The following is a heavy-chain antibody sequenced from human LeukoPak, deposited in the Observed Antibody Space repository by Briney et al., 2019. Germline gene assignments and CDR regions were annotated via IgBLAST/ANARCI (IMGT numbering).Heavy chain of an antibody. CDR1: GGSFSGYY. CDR2: INHSGST. V-gene: IGHV4-34*01. CDR3: ARGPRTQYYGMDV. Sequence: SETLSLTCAVYGGSFSGYYWSWIRQPPGKGLEWTGEINHSGSTNYNPSLKSRVTISVDTSKNQFSLKLSSVTAADTAVYYCARGPRTQYYGMDVWGKGTTVTVSS. J-gene: IGHJ6*04. D-gene: IGHD1-1*01.